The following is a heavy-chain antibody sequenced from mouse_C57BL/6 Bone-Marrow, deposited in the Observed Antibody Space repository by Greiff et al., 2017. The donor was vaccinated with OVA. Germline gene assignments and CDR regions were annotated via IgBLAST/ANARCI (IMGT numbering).Heavy chain of an antibody. J-gene: IGHJ4*01. Sequence: EVQGVESGPELVKPGASVKISCKASGYSFTDYNMNWVKQSNGKSLEWIGVINPNYGTTSYNQKFKGKATLTVDQSSSTAYMQLNSLTSEDSAVYYCARGELYYGTHYYAMDYWGQGTSVTVSS. D-gene: IGHD1-1*01. V-gene: IGHV1-39*01. CDR1: GYSFTDYN. CDR3: ARGELYYGTHYYAMDY. CDR2: INPNYGTT.